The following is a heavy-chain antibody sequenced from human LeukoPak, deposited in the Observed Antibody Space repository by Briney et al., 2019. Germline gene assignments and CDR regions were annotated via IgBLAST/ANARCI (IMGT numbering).Heavy chain of an antibody. J-gene: IGHJ6*03. CDR1: GYTFTSYD. CDR3: ARETAMVTGYYYYYYYMDV. CDR2: MNPNSGNT. D-gene: IGHD5-18*01. V-gene: IGHV1-8*03. Sequence: ASVKVSCKASGYTFTSYDINWVRQATGQGLEWMGWMNPNSGNTGYAQKFQGRVTITRNTSISTAYMELSSLRSEDTAVYYCARETAMVTGYYYYYYYMDVWGKGTTVTVSS.